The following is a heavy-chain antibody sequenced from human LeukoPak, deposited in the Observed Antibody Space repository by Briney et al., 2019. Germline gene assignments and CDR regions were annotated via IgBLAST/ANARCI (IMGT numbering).Heavy chain of an antibody. J-gene: IGHJ4*02. CDR2: IYSGGST. Sequence: GGSLRLSCAASGFTVSSNYMSWVRQAPGKGLEWVSVIYSGGSTYYADSVKGRFTISRDNSKNTLYLQMNSLRAEDTAVYYCASQRNGYCSGGSCYPYDTAPISWGQGTLVTDSS. CDR3: ASQRNGYCSGGSCYPYDTAPIS. V-gene: IGHV3-66*04. CDR1: GFTVSSNY. D-gene: IGHD2-15*01.